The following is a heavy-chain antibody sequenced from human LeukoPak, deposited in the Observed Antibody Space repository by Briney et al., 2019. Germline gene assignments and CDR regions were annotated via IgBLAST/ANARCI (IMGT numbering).Heavy chain of an antibody. J-gene: IGHJ4*02. CDR3: AKDFSSGWRYFDY. CDR2: ISGSGDST. D-gene: IGHD6-19*01. CDR1: GFTFSSYG. Sequence: GGSLRLSCAASGFTFSSYGMSWVRQAPGKGLEWVSVISGSGDSTYYADSVEGRFTISRDNSKNMLYLQMNSLRADDTAVYYCAKDFSSGWRYFDYWGQGTLVTVSS. V-gene: IGHV3-23*01.